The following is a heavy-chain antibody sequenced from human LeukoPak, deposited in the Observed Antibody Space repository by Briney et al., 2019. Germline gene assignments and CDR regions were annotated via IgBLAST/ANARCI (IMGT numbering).Heavy chain of an antibody. D-gene: IGHD3-10*01. CDR2: MNPNSGNT. J-gene: IGHJ5*02. Sequence: ASVKVSCKASGYTFTSYDINWVRQATGQGLEWMGWMNPNSGNTGYAQKFQGRVTMTRNTSISTAYMELRSLRSEDTAVYYCARMAPFYGSGSYYSYNWFDPWGQGTLVTVSS. CDR3: ARMAPFYGSGSYYSYNWFDP. V-gene: IGHV1-8*01. CDR1: GYTFTSYD.